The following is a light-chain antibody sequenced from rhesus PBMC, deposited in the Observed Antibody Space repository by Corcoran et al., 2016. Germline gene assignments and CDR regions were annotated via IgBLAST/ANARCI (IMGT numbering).Light chain of an antibody. Sequence: DIQMTQSPSSLSASVGDTVTITCRASQGISSWLAWYQQKPGKAPKLLIYKAYSLQSGVPSRFSGSGSGTDFTLTISSLQSEDFATYDCQQYSSRPFTFGPGTKLDIK. CDR2: KAY. J-gene: IGKJ3*01. CDR1: QGISSW. CDR3: QQYSSRPFT. V-gene: IGKV1-22*01.